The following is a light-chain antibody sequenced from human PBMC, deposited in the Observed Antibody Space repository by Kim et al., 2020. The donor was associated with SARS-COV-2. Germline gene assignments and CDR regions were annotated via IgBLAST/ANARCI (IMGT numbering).Light chain of an antibody. CDR3: QAWDSSTVV. Sequence: VVAGQQALIAWSGNNLGDKNVCWYQQRPGQSPLLVIYEDIKRPSGIPERVSGSNSGNTATLTISGTQAMDEADYYCQAWDSSTVVFGRGTKLTVL. J-gene: IGLJ2*01. CDR1: NLGDKN. V-gene: IGLV3-1*01. CDR2: EDI.